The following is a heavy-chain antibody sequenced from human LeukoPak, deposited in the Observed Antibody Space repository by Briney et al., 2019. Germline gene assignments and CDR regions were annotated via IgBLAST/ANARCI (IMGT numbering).Heavy chain of an antibody. V-gene: IGHV4-39*07. CDR2: IYYSGST. Sequence: PSQTLSLTCTVYGGSISSAGYYWGWIRQPPGKGLEWFGSIYYSGSTYYNPSLKSRVTISVDTSKNQFSLKLSSVTAADTAVYYCARGVSVVTPIFDYWGQGTLVTVSS. J-gene: IGHJ4*02. CDR3: ARGVSVVTPIFDY. CDR1: GGSISSAGYY. D-gene: IGHD4-23*01.